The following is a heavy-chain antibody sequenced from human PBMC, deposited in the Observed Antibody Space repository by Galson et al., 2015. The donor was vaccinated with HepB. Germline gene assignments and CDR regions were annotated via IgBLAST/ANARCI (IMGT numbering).Heavy chain of an antibody. V-gene: IGHV3-48*01. CDR2: ISATSSTI. CDR3: ARDGAAIFGVGSWFDP. J-gene: IGHJ5*02. CDR1: GFTFGSYN. D-gene: IGHD3-3*01. Sequence: SLRLSCAASGFTFGSYNMNWVRQAPGKGLECISYISATSSTIFYADPVKGRFTVSRDNAKNSLYLEMNGLRAEDTAVYYCARDGAAIFGVGSWFDPWGQGTLVTVTS.